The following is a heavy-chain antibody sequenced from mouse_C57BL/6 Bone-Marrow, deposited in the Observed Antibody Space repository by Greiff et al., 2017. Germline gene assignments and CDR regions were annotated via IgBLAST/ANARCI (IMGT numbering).Heavy chain of an antibody. Sequence: EVKLVESGGGLVKPGGSLKLSCAASGFTFSSYAMSWVRQTPEKRLEWVATISDGGSYTYYPDNVKGRFTISRDNAKNNLYLQMSHLKSEDTAMYYGARYYYGSSRGYFEVWGTGTTVTVAS. J-gene: IGHJ1*03. D-gene: IGHD1-1*01. CDR2: ISDGGSYT. V-gene: IGHV5-4*03. CDR3: ARYYYGSSRGYFEV. CDR1: GFTFSSYA.